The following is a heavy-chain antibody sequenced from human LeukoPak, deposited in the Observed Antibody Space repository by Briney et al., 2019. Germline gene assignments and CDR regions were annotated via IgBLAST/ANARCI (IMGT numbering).Heavy chain of an antibody. V-gene: IGHV3-30*19. Sequence: SGGSLRLSCAASGFTFSSYGMHWVRQAPGKGLKWVTFIQNDGTNKYYADSMKGRFTISRDNSKNTLYLQMNSLRAEDTALYYCARDDLLTGYNLDYWGQGTLVTVSS. CDR1: GFTFSSYG. CDR3: ARDDLLTGYNLDY. D-gene: IGHD3-9*01. CDR2: IQNDGTNK. J-gene: IGHJ4*02.